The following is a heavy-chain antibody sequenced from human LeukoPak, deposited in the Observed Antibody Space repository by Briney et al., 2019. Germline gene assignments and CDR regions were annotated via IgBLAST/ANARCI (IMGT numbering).Heavy chain of an antibody. D-gene: IGHD1-26*01. CDR1: GFTFTSFG. Sequence: GGSLKLSCAASGFTFTSFGMHWVRQAPGKGLEWVAFIRNDGDVIYYTDSVKGRFTISRDNSKNTLYLQMNSLRAEDTAVYFCAKDIDSFGLHQLLGFDYWGQGTLVTVSS. CDR2: IRNDGDVI. V-gene: IGHV3-30*02. J-gene: IGHJ4*02. CDR3: AKDIDSFGLHQLLGFDY.